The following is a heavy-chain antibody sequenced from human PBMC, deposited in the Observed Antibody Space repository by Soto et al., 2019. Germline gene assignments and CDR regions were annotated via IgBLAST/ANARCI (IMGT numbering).Heavy chain of an antibody. J-gene: IGHJ5*02. CDR1: GGSSFSSY. Sequence: ETLSVACPVSGGSSFSSYWTWIRQPPGKGLEWIGNVYYSGSTNYNPSLKSRITISVDTSKNQFSLNLSSVTAADTAVSYCARVSAASSWFDPWGQGTLVTVSS. CDR3: ARVSAASSWFDP. V-gene: IGHV4-59*01. CDR2: VYYSGST. D-gene: IGHD2-15*01.